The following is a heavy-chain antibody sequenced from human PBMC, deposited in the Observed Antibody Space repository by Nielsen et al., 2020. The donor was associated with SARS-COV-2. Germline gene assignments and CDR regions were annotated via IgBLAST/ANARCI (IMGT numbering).Heavy chain of an antibody. J-gene: IGHJ4*02. Sequence: GGSLRLSCAASGFTFSSYGMHWVRQAPGKGLEWVAVISYDGSNKYYADSVKGRFTISRDNSKSTLYLQMNSLSAEDTAIYYCAKSDGGYSYGYPDYWGQGTLVTVSS. V-gene: IGHV3-30*18. CDR3: AKSDGGYSYGYPDY. CDR2: ISYDGSNK. D-gene: IGHD5-18*01. CDR1: GFTFSSYG.